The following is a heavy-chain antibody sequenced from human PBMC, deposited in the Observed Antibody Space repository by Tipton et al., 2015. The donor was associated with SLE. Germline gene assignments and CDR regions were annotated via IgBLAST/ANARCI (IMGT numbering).Heavy chain of an antibody. Sequence: TLSLTCTVSGGSISSDYYYWGWIRQPPGKGLEWIGSIYYSGSTYYNPSLKSRVTISVDTSKNQFSLKLSSVTAADTAVYYCARAGGGDSNWFDPWGQGTLVTVSS. CDR3: ARAGGGDSNWFDP. D-gene: IGHD2-21*01. CDR1: GGSISSDYYY. J-gene: IGHJ5*02. CDR2: IYYSGST. V-gene: IGHV4-39*07.